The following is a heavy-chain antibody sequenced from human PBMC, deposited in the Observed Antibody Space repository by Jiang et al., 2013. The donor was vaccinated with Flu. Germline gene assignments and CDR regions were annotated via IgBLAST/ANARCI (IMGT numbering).Heavy chain of an antibody. Sequence: KGSGYSFTSYWIGWVRQMPGKGQEWMGIIYPGDSDTRYSPSFQGQVTISADKSISTAYLQWSSLKASDTAMYYCARGRIVVVPAAIRGGWFDPWGQGTLVTVSS. J-gene: IGHJ5*02. V-gene: IGHV5-51*01. CDR2: IYPGDSDT. CDR1: GYSFTSYW. D-gene: IGHD2-2*02. CDR3: ARGRIVVVPAAIRGGWFDP.